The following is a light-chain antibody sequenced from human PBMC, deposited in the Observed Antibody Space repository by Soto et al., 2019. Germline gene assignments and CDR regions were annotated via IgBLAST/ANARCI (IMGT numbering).Light chain of an antibody. CDR2: GVS. Sequence: DIQMTQSPSSLSASVGDRVTITCRASQGIAGWLAWYQQKPEKAPKSLIYGVSTLQSGVPSRFTGSGSGTEFPPTISSLQPEDFATYCCQQYSTYPLPFGGGTKVEIK. V-gene: IGKV1D-16*01. J-gene: IGKJ4*01. CDR1: QGIAGW. CDR3: QQYSTYPLP.